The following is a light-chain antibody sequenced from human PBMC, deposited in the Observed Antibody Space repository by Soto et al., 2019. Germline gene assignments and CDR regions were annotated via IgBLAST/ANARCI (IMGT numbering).Light chain of an antibody. V-gene: IGLV3-1*01. J-gene: IGLJ2*01. Sequence: SYELTQPPSVSVSPGQTASITCPGDKLGDKYACWYQQKPGQSPVLVIYQDTKRPSGIPERFSGSNSGNTATLTISGTQAMDEADYYCQAWDNSPHVVFGGGTKLTVL. CDR2: QDT. CDR3: QAWDNSPHVV. CDR1: KLGDKY.